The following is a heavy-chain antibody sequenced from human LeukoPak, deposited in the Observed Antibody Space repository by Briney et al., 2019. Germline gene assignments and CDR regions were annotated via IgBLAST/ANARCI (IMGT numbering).Heavy chain of an antibody. CDR1: GFTFSSYA. J-gene: IGHJ5*02. Sequence: GSLRLSCAASGFTFSSYAMSWVRQAPGKGLEWVSAISGSGGSTYYAGSVKGRFTISRDNSKNTLYLQMNSLRAEDTAVYYCAKDVEASSSWYRGDWFDPWGQGTLSPSPQ. CDR2: ISGSGGST. CDR3: AKDVEASSSWYRGDWFDP. V-gene: IGHV3-23*01. D-gene: IGHD6-13*01.